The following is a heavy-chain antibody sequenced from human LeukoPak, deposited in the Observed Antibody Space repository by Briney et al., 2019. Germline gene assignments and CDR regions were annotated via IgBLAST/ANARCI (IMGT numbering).Heavy chain of an antibody. Sequence: PSETLSLTCTVSGGSISSGSYYWSWIRQPAGKGLEWIGRIYTSGSTNYNPSLKSRVTISVDTSKNQFSLKLSSVTAADTAVYYCARDRVIIAAAGTRYNWFDPWGQGTLVTVSS. CDR1: GGSISSGSYY. CDR3: ARDRVIIAAAGTRYNWFDP. V-gene: IGHV4-61*02. CDR2: IYTSGST. J-gene: IGHJ5*02. D-gene: IGHD6-13*01.